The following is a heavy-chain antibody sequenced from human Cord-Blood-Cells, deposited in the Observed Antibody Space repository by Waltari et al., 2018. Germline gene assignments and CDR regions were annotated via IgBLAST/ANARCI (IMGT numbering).Heavy chain of an antibody. CDR3: ARVLGVTYSNWFDP. Sequence: QLQLQESGSGLVKPSQTLSLTCAVSGGSISSGGYSWSWIRQPPGKGLEWIGYIYHSGGTYYNPSLKSRVTISVDRSKNQFSLKLSSVTAADTAVYYCARVLGVTYSNWFDPWGQGTLVTVSS. D-gene: IGHD2-21*02. V-gene: IGHV4-30-2*01. CDR1: GGSISSGGYS. CDR2: IYHSGGT. J-gene: IGHJ5*02.